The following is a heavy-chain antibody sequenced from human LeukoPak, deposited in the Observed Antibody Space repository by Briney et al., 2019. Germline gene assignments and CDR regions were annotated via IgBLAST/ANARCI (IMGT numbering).Heavy chain of an antibody. J-gene: IGHJ3*02. CDR3: ARGDGYGPARRVFDI. Sequence: ASVTVSFKASGYTFTSNYMHWVRQAPGQGLEWMGWINPTSGDTNYVQKFQGRVIMTRDTSISTAYMELSRVGSDDTAVYYCARGDGYGPARRVFDIWGQGTMVTVAS. CDR1: GYTFTSNY. V-gene: IGHV1-2*02. D-gene: IGHD6-13*01. CDR2: INPTSGDT.